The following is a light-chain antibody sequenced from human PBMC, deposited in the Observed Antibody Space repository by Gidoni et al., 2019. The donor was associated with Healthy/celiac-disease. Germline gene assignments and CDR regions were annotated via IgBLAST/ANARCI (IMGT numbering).Light chain of an antibody. CDR3: QQYGSSRYT. V-gene: IGKV3-20*01. CDR1: QSVSSSY. J-gene: IGKJ2*01. CDR2: DAS. Sequence: EIVLTQSPGTLSLSPGERATLSCRASQSVSSSYLAWYQQKPGQAPRLLIYDASSRATGIPDRFSGSGSGTDFTLTISRLEPEDFAVYYCQQYGSSRYTFXQXTKLXIK.